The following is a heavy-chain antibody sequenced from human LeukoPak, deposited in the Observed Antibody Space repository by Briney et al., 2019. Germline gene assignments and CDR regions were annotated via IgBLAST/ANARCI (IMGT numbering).Heavy chain of an antibody. D-gene: IGHD1-26*01. V-gene: IGHV1-24*01. CDR3: ARECEYGRGDNAFDI. Sequence: ASVKVSCKVSGYTLTQLSMHWVRQAPGKGLEWMGGFDPEDGETIYAQKFQGRVTMTEDTSTDTAYTELNRLRSEDKGVYYCARECEYGRGDNAFDIWGQGTMVTVSS. CDR1: GYTLTQLS. CDR2: FDPEDGET. J-gene: IGHJ3*02.